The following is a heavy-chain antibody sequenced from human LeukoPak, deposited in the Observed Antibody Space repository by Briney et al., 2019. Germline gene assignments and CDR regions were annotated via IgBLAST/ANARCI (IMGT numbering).Heavy chain of an antibody. D-gene: IGHD2-2*01. J-gene: IGHJ3*01. CDR1: GSSFSHYW. CDR2: IYPGDSET. V-gene: IGHV5-51*01. CDR3: ARLHAEGPADV. Sequence: GESLKISCKASGSSFSHYWIGWVRQMPGKGLEWMGSIYPGDSETRYRPAFQGQVTISADKSITTAYLQWRSLKASDTAMYYCARLHAEGPADVWGQGTLVTVSS.